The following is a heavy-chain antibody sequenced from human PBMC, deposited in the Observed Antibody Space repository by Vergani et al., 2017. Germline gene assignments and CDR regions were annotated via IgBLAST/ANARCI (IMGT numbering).Heavy chain of an antibody. Sequence: EVQLLESGGDLVQPGGSLRPSCAASGFTFNHYAMNWVRQAPGKGLEWVSGISGSGGSTYYAGSVKGRFTISRDSSKNTLYLQMNSLRTEDTAVYYCADSSGIKGALDIWGQGTMVTVSS. CDR1: GFTFNHYA. V-gene: IGHV3-23*01. D-gene: IGHD6-19*01. CDR2: ISGSGGST. CDR3: ADSSGIKGALDI. J-gene: IGHJ3*02.